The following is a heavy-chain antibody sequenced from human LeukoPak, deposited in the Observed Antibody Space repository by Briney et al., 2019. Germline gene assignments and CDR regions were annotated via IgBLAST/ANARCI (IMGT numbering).Heavy chain of an antibody. D-gene: IGHD4-23*01. CDR2: IYSGGST. J-gene: IGHJ4*02. CDR1: GFTVSTNY. V-gene: IGHV3-53*01. CDR3: ARRAGGYSHPYDY. Sequence: HAGGSLRLSCVVSGFTVSTNYMSWVRQAPGKGLEWVSLIYSGGSTYYADSVKGRFTISRDNSKNTLYLQMNSLRAEDTAVYYCARRAGGYSHPYDYWGQGTLVTVSS.